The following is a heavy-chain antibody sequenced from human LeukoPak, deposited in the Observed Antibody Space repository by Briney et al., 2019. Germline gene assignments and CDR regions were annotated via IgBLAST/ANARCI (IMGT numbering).Heavy chain of an antibody. CDR3: ARGRLNDWNYVEGSDY. V-gene: IGHV4-4*07. J-gene: IGHJ4*02. D-gene: IGHD1-7*01. CDR1: GGSISNYY. CDR2: IYTSGST. Sequence: SETLSLTCTVSGGSISNYYWSWIRQPAGKGLEWIGRIYTSGSTNYNPSLKSRVTISLDTSKNQFSLKLSSVTAADTAVYYCARGRLNDWNYVEGSDYWGQGTLVTVSS.